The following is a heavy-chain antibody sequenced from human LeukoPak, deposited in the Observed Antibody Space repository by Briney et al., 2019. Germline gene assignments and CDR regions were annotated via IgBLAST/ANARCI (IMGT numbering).Heavy chain of an antibody. J-gene: IGHJ6*02. V-gene: IGHV4-39*01. CDR1: GGSISSSSYY. Sequence: PSETLSLTCTVSGGSISSSSYYWGWIRQPPGKGLEWIGSIYYSGSTYYNPSLKSRVTISVDTSKNQFSLKLSSVTAADTAVYYCASGYCSSTSCYKGMDVWGQGTTVTDSS. CDR2: IYYSGST. D-gene: IGHD2-2*02. CDR3: ASGYCSSTSCYKGMDV.